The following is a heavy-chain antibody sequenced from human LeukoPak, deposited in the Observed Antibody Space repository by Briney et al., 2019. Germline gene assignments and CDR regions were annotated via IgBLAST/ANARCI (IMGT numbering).Heavy chain of an antibody. Sequence: GGSLRLSCAAFGFTFSSYWMSWVRQAPGKGLEWVANIKQDRSEKYYVDSVKGRFTISRDNAKNSLYLQMNSLRAEDTAVYYCARVWCSSTSCYSTPPDYMDVWGKGTTVTVSS. D-gene: IGHD2-2*02. CDR2: IKQDRSEK. CDR3: ARVWCSSTSCYSTPPDYMDV. J-gene: IGHJ6*03. V-gene: IGHV3-7*01. CDR1: GFTFSSYW.